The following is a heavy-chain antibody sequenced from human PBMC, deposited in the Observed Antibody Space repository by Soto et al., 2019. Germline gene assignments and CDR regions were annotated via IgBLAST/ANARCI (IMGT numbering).Heavy chain of an antibody. CDR2: ISGSGGST. CDR3: APRRRVTPYYFDY. Sequence: GGSLRLSCAASGFTFSSYAMSWVRQAPGKGLEWVSAISGSGGSTYYADSVKGRFTISRDNSKNTLYLQMNSLRAEDTAVYYCAPRRRVTPYYFDYWGQGTLVTVSS. CDR1: GFTFSSYA. V-gene: IGHV3-23*01. D-gene: IGHD2-21*02. J-gene: IGHJ4*02.